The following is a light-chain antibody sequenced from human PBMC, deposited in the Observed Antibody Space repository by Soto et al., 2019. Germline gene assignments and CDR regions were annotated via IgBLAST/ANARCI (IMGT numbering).Light chain of an antibody. Sequence: QSALTQPASVSGSPGQSITIACTGTSSDVGGYNHVSWYQVHPGKAPRLVIYDVSIRPPAVSDRFSGSTSGNTASQTISGLQAEDEADYYCSSYTATRTVVFGGGTKLTVL. CDR1: SSDVGGYNH. V-gene: IGLV2-14*03. CDR2: DVS. CDR3: SSYTATRTVV. J-gene: IGLJ3*02.